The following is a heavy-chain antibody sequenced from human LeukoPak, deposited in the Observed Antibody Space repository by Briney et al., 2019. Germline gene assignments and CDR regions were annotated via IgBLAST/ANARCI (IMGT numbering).Heavy chain of an antibody. J-gene: IGHJ4*02. V-gene: IGHV3-9*01. D-gene: IGHD3-3*01. CDR2: ISWNSGSI. CDR3: AKGGFLEWLPDTYYFDY. Sequence: GGSLRLSCAASGFTFDDYAMHWVRQAPGKGLEWVSGISWNSGSIGYADSVKGRFTISRDNAKNSLYLQMNSLRAEDTAVYYCAKGGFLEWLPDTYYFDYWGQGTLVTVSS. CDR1: GFTFDDYA.